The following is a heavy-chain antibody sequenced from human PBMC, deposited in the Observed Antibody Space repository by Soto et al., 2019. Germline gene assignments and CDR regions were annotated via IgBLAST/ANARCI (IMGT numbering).Heavy chain of an antibody. D-gene: IGHD3-16*01. V-gene: IGHV4-30-4*01. CDR2: IYYSGNT. CDR1: GGSTSSDNY. J-gene: IGHJ4*02. CDR3: AREGGESSDGLYYFDS. Sequence: SETLSLTCTVSGGSTSSDNYWSWIRQPPGKGLEWIGHIYYSGNTDYNPSLKSRLGISIDTSKNQFSLKLSAVTAADTAVYFCAREGGESSDGLYYFDSWGQGSLVTVSS.